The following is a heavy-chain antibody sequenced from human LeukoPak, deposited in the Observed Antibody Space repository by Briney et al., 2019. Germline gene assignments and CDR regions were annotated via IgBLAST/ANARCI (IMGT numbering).Heavy chain of an antibody. CDR2: INPNSGGT. Sequence: ASVKVSCKASGYTFTGYYMHWVRQAPGQGLEWMGWINPNSGGTNYAQKFQGRVTMTRDTSISTAYMELSRLGSDDTAVYYCARDGQLRRAFDIWGQGTMVTVSS. CDR1: GYTFTGYY. CDR3: ARDGQLRRAFDI. V-gene: IGHV1-2*02. D-gene: IGHD2-2*01. J-gene: IGHJ3*02.